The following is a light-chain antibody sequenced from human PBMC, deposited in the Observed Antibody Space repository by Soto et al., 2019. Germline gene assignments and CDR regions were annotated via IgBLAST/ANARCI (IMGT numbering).Light chain of an antibody. Sequence: ETVMTQSPATLSVSPGERATLSCRASQSVNSNLAWYRQKPGQAPMLLISDASTRATGVPARFSGSGSGTEFTLTISSLQSEDSGIYYCQQYNFWPPLTFGGGTKVEIK. J-gene: IGKJ4*01. V-gene: IGKV3-15*01. CDR1: QSVNSN. CDR2: DAS. CDR3: QQYNFWPPLT.